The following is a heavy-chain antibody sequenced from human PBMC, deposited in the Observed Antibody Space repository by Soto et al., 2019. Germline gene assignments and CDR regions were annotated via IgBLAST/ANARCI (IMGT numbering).Heavy chain of an antibody. Sequence: QVQLVQSGAEVKKPGASVKVSCKASGYTFTGYYMHWVRQAPGQGLEWMGWINPNSGGTNYAQKFQGRVTMTRDTSISTAYMELGRLRSDDTAVYYCARGHEVVTAVAEYFQHWGQGTLVTVSS. V-gene: IGHV1-2*02. J-gene: IGHJ1*01. CDR1: GYTFTGYY. CDR2: INPNSGGT. CDR3: ARGHEVVTAVAEYFQH. D-gene: IGHD2-15*01.